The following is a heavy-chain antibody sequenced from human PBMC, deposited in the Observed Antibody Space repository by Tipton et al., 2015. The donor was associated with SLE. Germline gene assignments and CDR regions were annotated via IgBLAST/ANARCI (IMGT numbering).Heavy chain of an antibody. CDR1: GGSISSHY. CDR3: ARGGCSGGSGGSCYPYYYGMDV. D-gene: IGHD2-15*01. CDR2: IYHSGST. Sequence: TLSLTCTVSGGSISSHYWSWIRQAPGKGLEWIGSIYHSGSTNYNPSLKSRVTMSVDTSKNQFSLKLSSVTAADTAVYYCARGGCSGGSGGSCYPYYYGMDVWGQGTTVTVSS. J-gene: IGHJ6*02. V-gene: IGHV4-59*11.